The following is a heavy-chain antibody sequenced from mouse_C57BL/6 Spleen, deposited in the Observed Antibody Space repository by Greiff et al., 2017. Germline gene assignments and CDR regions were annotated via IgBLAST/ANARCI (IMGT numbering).Heavy chain of an antibody. V-gene: IGHV1-82*01. J-gene: IGHJ2*01. CDR1: GYAFSSSW. CDR3: ARSRRLRSYIDY. Sequence: VQLQQSGPELVKPGASVKISCKASGYAFSSSWMNWVKQRPGKGLEWIGRIYPGDGDTNYNGKFKGKATLTADKSSSTAYMQLSSLTSEDAAVYFCARSRRLRSYIDYWGQGTTLTVSS. CDR2: IYPGDGDT. D-gene: IGHD1-1*01.